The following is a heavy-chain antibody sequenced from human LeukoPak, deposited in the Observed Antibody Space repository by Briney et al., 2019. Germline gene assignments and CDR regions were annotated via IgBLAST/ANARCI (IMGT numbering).Heavy chain of an antibody. CDR2: ISGSGGST. CDR3: AKDHEGYSYGS. D-gene: IGHD5-18*01. J-gene: IGHJ4*02. CDR1: GFTFSSYW. V-gene: IGHV3-23*01. Sequence: GGSLRLSCAASGFTFSSYWMSWVRQAPGKGLEWVLAISGSGGSTYYADSVKGRFTISRDNSKNTLYLQMNSLRAEDTAVYYCAKDHEGYSYGSGGQGTLVTVSS.